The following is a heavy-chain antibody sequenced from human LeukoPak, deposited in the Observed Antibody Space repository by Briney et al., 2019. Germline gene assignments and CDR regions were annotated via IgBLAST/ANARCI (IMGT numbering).Heavy chain of an antibody. J-gene: IGHJ4*02. CDR2: IYYTGST. V-gene: IGHV4-59*01. CDR3: ARGDSGYDYSPFYY. Sequence: PSETLSLTCTVSGGSISNYYWSWIRQPPGKGLEWIGYIYYTGSTSYNPSLKSRVIMSVDTSQNQFSLKLRSVTAADTAVYYCARGDSGYDYSPFYYWGQGILVTVSS. CDR1: GGSISNYY. D-gene: IGHD5-12*01.